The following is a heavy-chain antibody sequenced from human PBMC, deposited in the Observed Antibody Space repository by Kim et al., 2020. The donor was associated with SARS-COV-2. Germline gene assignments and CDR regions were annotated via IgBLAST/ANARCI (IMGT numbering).Heavy chain of an antibody. D-gene: IGHD2-2*01. J-gene: IGHJ5*02. CDR1: GDSVSSNSAA. CDR2: TYYRSKWYN. V-gene: IGHV6-1*01. Sequence: SQTLSLTCAISGDSVSSNSAAWNWIRQSPSRGLEWLGRTYYRSKWYNDYAVSVKSRITINPDTSKNQFSLQLNSVTPEDTAVYYCARELAAIPAAIFGPIWTFDPWGQGTLVTVSS. CDR3: ARELAAIPAAIFGPIWTFDP.